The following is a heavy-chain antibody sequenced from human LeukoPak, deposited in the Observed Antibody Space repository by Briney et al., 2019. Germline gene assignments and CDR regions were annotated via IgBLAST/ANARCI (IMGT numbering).Heavy chain of an antibody. V-gene: IGHV3-30*18. CDR3: AKAGLGGEYFDY. J-gene: IGHJ4*02. CDR1: GFTFSSYG. D-gene: IGHD7-27*01. CDR2: ISYDGSNK. Sequence: GGSLRLSCAASGFTFSSYGMHWVRQAPGKGLEWVAVISYDGSNKYYADSVKGRFTISRDNSKNTPYLQMNSLRAEDTAVYYCAKAGLGGEYFDYWGQGTLVTVSS.